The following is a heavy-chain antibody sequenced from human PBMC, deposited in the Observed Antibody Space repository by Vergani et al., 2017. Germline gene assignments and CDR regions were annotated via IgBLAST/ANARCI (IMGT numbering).Heavy chain of an antibody. D-gene: IGHD4-23*01. CDR3: ARDRTVGEGEYYYYYMDV. Sequence: QVQLVESGGGVVQPGRSLRLSCAASGFTFSSYAMHWVRQAPGKGLEWVAVISYDGSNKYYADSVKGRFTISRDNSKNTLYLQMNSLRAEDTAVYYCARDRTVGEGEYYYYYMDVWGKGTTVTVSS. V-gene: IGHV3-30-3*01. CDR2: ISYDGSNK. J-gene: IGHJ6*03. CDR1: GFTFSSYA.